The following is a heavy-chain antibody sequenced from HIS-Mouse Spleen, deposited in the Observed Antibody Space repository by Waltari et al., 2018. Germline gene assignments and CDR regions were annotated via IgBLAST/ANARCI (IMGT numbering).Heavy chain of an antibody. J-gene: IGHJ6*02. CDR3: ASATERGSSWYYYYYGMDV. CDR2: IYYSGST. CDR1: GGSVSSGSYY. D-gene: IGHD6-13*01. Sequence: QVQLQESGPGLVKPSETLSLTCTVSGGSVSSGSYYWSWIRQPPGKGLEWIGYIYYSGSTNYNPSLKSRVTISVDTSKNQFSLKLSSVTAADTAVYYCASATERGSSWYYYYYGMDVWGQGTTVTVSS. V-gene: IGHV4-61*01.